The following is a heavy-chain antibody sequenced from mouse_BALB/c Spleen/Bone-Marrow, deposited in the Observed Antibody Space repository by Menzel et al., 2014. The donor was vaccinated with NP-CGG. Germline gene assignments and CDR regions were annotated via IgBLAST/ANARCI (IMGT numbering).Heavy chain of an antibody. V-gene: IGHV1-15*01. CDR3: RAYYRYDGYAMDY. D-gene: IGHD2-14*01. J-gene: IGHJ4*01. CDR1: GYTFTDYE. Sequence: VKLQESGAELVRPGASVTLSCKASGYTFTDYEMHWVKQTPVHGLEWIGAIDPETGGTAYNQKFKGKATLTADKSSSTAYMELRSQTSEDSAVYYCRAYYRYDGYAMDYWGQGTSVTVS. CDR2: IDPETGGT.